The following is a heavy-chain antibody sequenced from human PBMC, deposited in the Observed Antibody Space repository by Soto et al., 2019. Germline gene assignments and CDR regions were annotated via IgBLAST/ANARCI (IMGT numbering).Heavy chain of an antibody. D-gene: IGHD2-15*01. CDR3: AEWARYCSGADCRA. J-gene: IGHJ5*02. Sequence: EVQLLESGEGWVQPGGSLRLSCAASGFPFSTRAMSWFRRAPGKGLEWVPAISGSGTITYYADSVKGRFTISRDTSKNTLYLQMNSLRADDTAVYYCAEWARYCSGADCRAWGQGTLVTVSS. CDR2: ISGSGTIT. CDR1: GFPFSTRA. V-gene: IGHV3-23*01.